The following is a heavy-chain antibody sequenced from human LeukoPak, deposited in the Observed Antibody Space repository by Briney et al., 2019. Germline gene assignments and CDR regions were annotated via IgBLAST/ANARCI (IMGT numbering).Heavy chain of an antibody. Sequence: GGSLRLSCAASDFSFATYAMGWVRQAPGRGLEWVSGISLDGATTYYAGSVEGRFTISRDNSKNTLYLQMNSLRADDTAVYYCVKDHGWLLYSWGQGTLVTVSS. CDR3: VKDHGWLLYS. V-gene: IGHV3-23*01. J-gene: IGHJ4*02. CDR1: DFSFATYA. D-gene: IGHD3-9*01. CDR2: ISLDGATT.